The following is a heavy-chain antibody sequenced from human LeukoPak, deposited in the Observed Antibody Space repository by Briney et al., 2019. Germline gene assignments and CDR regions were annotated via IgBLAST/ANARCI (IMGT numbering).Heavy chain of an antibody. D-gene: IGHD6-13*01. CDR2: IYHSGST. J-gene: IGHJ6*02. CDR1: GGSISSSNW. CDR3: ARDRVAAAGYYYYGMDV. V-gene: IGHV4-4*02. Sequence: AETLSLTCAVSGGSISSSNWWSWLRQPPGEGLEWIGEIYHSGSTNYNPSLKSRVTISVDKAKNQFSLKLSSVTAADTAVYYCARDRVAAAGYYYYGMDVWGQGTTVTVSS.